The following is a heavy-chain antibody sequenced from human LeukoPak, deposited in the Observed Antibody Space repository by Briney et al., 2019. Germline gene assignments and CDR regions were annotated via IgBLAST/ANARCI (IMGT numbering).Heavy chain of an antibody. CDR2: IIPIFGTA. J-gene: IGHJ6*03. V-gene: IGHV1-69*06. D-gene: IGHD1-1*01. CDR1: GGTFSSYA. Sequence: GASVKVSCKASGGTFSSYAISWVRQAPGQGLEWMGGIIPIFGTANYAQKFQGRVTITADKSTSTAYMELSSLRSEDTAVYYCARPGADYYYYMDVWGKGTTVTVSS. CDR3: ARPGADYYYYMDV.